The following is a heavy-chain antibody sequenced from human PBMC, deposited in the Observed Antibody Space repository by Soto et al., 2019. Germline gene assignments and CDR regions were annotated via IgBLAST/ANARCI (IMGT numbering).Heavy chain of an antibody. CDR3: ARDGRYCSGGSCYYYYYYMDA. Sequence: GKGLEWVSLVYSGGSTYYADSVKGRFTISRDNSKNTLYLQMNSLRAEDTAVYYCARDGRYCSGGSCYYYYYYMDAWGKGTTVTVSS. CDR2: VYSGGST. J-gene: IGHJ6*03. D-gene: IGHD2-15*01. V-gene: IGHV3-66*01.